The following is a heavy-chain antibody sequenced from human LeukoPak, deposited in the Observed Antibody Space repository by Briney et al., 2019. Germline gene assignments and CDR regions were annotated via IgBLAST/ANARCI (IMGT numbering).Heavy chain of an antibody. J-gene: IGHJ4*02. CDR3: AAFPDSSGND. CDR1: GFTFSNYW. CDR2: INQDGRAK. Sequence: PGGSLRLSCAASGFTFSNYWMSWVRQAPGKGLEWVGNINQDGRAKYYVDSVKGRFTISRDNAKNPVYLQMNSLRDEDTAVYYCAAFPDSSGNDWGPGTL. D-gene: IGHD6-19*01. V-gene: IGHV3-7*01.